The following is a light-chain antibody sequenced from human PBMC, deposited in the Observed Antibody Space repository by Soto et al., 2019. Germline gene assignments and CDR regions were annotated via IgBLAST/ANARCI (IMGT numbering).Light chain of an antibody. J-gene: IGLJ2*01. Sequence: QSALTQPPSASGSPGQSVTISCTGTSGDVGSYRFVSWYQQHPGKAPKLLIYEVTKRPSGVPDRFSASTSGNTASLTVSGLQADDEADYYCSSYAGNNNVIFGGGTNLTVL. CDR3: SSYAGNNNVI. CDR2: EVT. V-gene: IGLV2-8*01. CDR1: SGDVGSYRF.